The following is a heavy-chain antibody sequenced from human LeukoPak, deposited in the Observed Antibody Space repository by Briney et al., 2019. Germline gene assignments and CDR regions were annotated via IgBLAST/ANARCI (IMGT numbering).Heavy chain of an antibody. CDR3: AREGGLIIPFDY. J-gene: IGHJ4*02. V-gene: IGHV3-21*01. CDR1: GFTFSSYS. CDR2: ISGNAIYI. D-gene: IGHD3/OR15-3a*01. Sequence: GGSLRPSCAASGFTFSSYSMNWVRQAPGKGLEWVSSISGNAIYIDYADSVKGRFTISRDNAKNSLYLQLNSLRAEDTAVYYCAREGGLIIPFDYWGQGTLVTVSS.